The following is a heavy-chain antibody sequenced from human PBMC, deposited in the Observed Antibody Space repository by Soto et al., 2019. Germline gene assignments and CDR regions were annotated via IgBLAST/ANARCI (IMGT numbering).Heavy chain of an antibody. Sequence: PSETLSLTCTVSGASTTTNNYYWGCLRQPPGKGLEWIATISYSGTTYYNPSLKSRVTISVHTSNNQFSLRLSSVTAADTAVYYCARGLITGSHYSGGWYYFDSWGQGTQVTVSS. V-gene: IGHV4-39*07. CDR3: ARGLITGSHYSGGWYYFDS. J-gene: IGHJ4*02. D-gene: IGHD6-19*01. CDR2: ISYSGTT. CDR1: GASTTTNNYY.